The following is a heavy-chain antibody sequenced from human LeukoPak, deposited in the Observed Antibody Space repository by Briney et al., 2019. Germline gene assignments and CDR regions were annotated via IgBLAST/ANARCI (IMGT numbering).Heavy chain of an antibody. J-gene: IGHJ4*02. CDR1: GFTFRNYA. CDR2: ISYDGSNK. CDR3: AREEYGKHFFDY. D-gene: IGHD2/OR15-2a*01. Sequence: GRSLRLSCAASGFTFRNYAMHWVRQAPGKGLQCVAVISYDGSNKYYADSVKGRFTISRDNSKNTLYPQMNSLRPEDTAVYYCAREEYGKHFFDYWGQGTLVTISS. V-gene: IGHV3-30-3*01.